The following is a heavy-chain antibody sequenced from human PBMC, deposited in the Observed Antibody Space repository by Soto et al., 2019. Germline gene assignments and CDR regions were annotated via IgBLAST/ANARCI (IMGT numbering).Heavy chain of an antibody. J-gene: IGHJ4*01. CDR2: IDYGGST. CDR3: AHILTGQFDH. V-gene: IGHV4-34*01. CDR1: GESFSGYF. D-gene: IGHD3-9*01. Sequence: PSETLSLTCDVHGESFSGYFWSWIRQAPGKGLEWIGEIDYGGSTRYNPSLKSRVTMSVDTSKNHFSLNLTSLTAADTAVYFCAHILTGQFDHWGHGTLVTVSS.